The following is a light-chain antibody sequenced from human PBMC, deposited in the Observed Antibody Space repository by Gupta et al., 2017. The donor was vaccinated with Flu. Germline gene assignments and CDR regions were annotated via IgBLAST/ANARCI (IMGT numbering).Light chain of an antibody. J-gene: IGLJ1*01. CDR1: SSNIGNNY. CDR3: GTWDSSLSAGFYV. CDR2: ENN. V-gene: IGLV1-51*02. Sequence: QSVLTQPPSVSAAPGQKVTISCSGSSSNIGNNYVPWYQQLPGTAPKLLIYENNKRPSGIPDRCSGSKSGTSATLGITGLQTGDEADYYCGTWDSSLSAGFYVFGTGTKVTVL.